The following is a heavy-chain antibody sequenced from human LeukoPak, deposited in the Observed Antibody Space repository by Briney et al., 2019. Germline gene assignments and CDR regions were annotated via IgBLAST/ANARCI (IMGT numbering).Heavy chain of an antibody. Sequence: GESLKISCKGSGYSFTSYWIGWVRPMPGKGLEWMGIIYPGDSDTAYSPSFQGQVPVSADKSITTAYLQWSSLKASDTAMYYCARRGRYSYGSYFDYWGQGTLVTVSS. CDR1: GYSFTSYW. V-gene: IGHV5-51*01. D-gene: IGHD5-18*01. CDR3: ARRGRYSYGSYFDY. J-gene: IGHJ4*02. CDR2: IYPGDSDT.